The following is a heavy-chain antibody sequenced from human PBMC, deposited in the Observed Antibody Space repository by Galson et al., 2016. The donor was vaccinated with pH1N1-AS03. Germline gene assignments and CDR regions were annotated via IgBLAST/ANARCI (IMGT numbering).Heavy chain of an antibody. V-gene: IGHV3-7*04. CDR2: IKEDGSEK. Sequence: SLRLSCAASGFAFSSYWMSWVRQAPGKGLEWVANIKEDGSEKCYVDSVKGRFTISRDNGKNSLYLQMNSLRAEDTAVYFCARAGIAASYFHYYYLDVWGKGATVTVSS. J-gene: IGHJ6*03. CDR1: GFAFSSYW. CDR3: ARAGIAASYFHYYYLDV. D-gene: IGHD6-25*01.